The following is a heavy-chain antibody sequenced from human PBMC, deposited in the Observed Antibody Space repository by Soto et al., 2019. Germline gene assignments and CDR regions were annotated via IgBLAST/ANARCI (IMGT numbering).Heavy chain of an antibody. Sequence: SQPLPLTCSVSGGSISNSSNSLTCIRQSPGKGLEWIGYIYYSGSAYYNPSLKSRVTISVDTSKNQFSLRLSSVTAADTAVYYCARDNTMVRGVTTRMYYYYGMDVWGQGTTVTVSS. D-gene: IGHD3-10*01. V-gene: IGHV4-31*02. CDR3: ARDNTMVRGVTTRMYYYYGMDV. J-gene: IGHJ6*02. CDR2: IYYSGSA. CDR1: GGSISNSSNS.